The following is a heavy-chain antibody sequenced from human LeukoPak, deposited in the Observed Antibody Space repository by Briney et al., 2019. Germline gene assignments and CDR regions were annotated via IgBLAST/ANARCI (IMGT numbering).Heavy chain of an antibody. CDR3: AKDRYYGSGSYYTWGYYFDY. CDR2: ISSSSSTI. D-gene: IGHD3-10*01. J-gene: IGHJ4*02. Sequence: PGGSLRLSCAASGFTFSSYRMNWVRQAPGKGLEWVSYISSSSSTIYYADSVKGRFTISRDNAKNSLYLQMNSLRAEDTAVYYCAKDRYYGSGSYYTWGYYFDYWGQGTLVTVSS. CDR1: GFTFSSYR. V-gene: IGHV3-48*01.